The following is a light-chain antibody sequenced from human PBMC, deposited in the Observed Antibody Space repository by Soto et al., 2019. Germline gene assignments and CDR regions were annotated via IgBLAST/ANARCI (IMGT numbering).Light chain of an antibody. CDR3: QQSYSSPLT. J-gene: IGKJ4*01. CDR1: QTFGSY. V-gene: IGKV1-39*01. Sequence: DIQVTQSPSSLSASVGDRVTITCRASQTFGSYLNWYQQKPGKAPKLLIYAASTLQSGVPSRFSGSGSGTDFTLTISSLQPEDFATYYCQQSYSSPLTFGGGTKVDIK. CDR2: AAS.